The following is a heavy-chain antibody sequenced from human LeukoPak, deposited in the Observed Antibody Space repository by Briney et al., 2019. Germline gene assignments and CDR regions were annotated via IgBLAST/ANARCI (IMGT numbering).Heavy chain of an antibody. D-gene: IGHD6-19*01. V-gene: IGHV3-53*01. CDR2: IYSGGST. J-gene: IGHJ4*01. CDR3: AKGIYSSGWSYFDY. Sequence: GGSLRLSCAASGFTVSSNYMSWVRQAPGKGLEWVSVIYSGGSTHYADSVKGRFTISRDNSKNTLYLQMNSLRAEDTAVYYCAKGIYSSGWSYFDYWGHGTLVTVSS. CDR1: GFTVSSNY.